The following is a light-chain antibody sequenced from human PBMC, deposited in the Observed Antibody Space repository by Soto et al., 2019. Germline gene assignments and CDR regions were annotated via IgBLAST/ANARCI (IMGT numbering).Light chain of an antibody. CDR2: DAS. CDR3: QQYASSPLT. Sequence: EIVLTQSPGTLSLSPGERATLSCRASQSVGRNYLAWYQQKPGQAPRLLIYDASSRATGIPDRFSGIVSGTDFTLTISRLEPEDFAVYYCQQYASSPLTFGGGTKVEIK. V-gene: IGKV3-20*01. CDR1: QSVGRNY. J-gene: IGKJ4*01.